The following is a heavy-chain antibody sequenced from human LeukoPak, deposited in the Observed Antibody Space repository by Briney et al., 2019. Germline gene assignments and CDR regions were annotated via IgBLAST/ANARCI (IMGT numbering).Heavy chain of an antibody. CDR3: ARENVGSSSSVDY. V-gene: IGHV1-2*02. Sequence: VASVKVSCKASGYTFTDYHMHWVRQAPGQGLEWMGWINPNSGATNDAQKFQGRVTMTRDTSISTAYMELSRLRSDDTAVYYCARENVGSSSSVDYWGQGTLVTVSS. D-gene: IGHD6-6*01. CDR1: GYTFTDYH. J-gene: IGHJ4*02. CDR2: INPNSGAT.